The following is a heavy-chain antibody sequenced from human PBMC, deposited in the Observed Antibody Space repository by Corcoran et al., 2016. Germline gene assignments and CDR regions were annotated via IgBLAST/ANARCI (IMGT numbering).Heavy chain of an antibody. CDR1: GYTFTSYG. CDR3: AREVAIAARPFGY. J-gene: IGHJ4*02. V-gene: IGHV1-18*01. D-gene: IGHD6-6*01. Sequence: QVQLVQSGAEVKKPGSSVKVSCKASGYTFTSYGISWVRQAPGQGLEWMGWISAYNGNTNYAQKLQGRVTITTDTSTSTAYMELRSLRSEDTAEYYCAREVAIAARPFGYWGQGTLVTVSS. CDR2: ISAYNGNT.